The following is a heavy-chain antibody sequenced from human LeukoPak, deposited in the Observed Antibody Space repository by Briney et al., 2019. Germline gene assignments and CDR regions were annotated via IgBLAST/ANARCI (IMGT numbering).Heavy chain of an antibody. CDR3: ARDLLRFYYYGMDV. CDR2: INPSGGST. CDR1: GYTFTSYY. J-gene: IGHJ6*02. Sequence: GASVKVSCKASGYTFTSYYMHWVRQAPGQGLEWMGIINPSGGSTSYAQKFQGRVTMTTDTSTSTAYMELRSLRSDDTAVYYCARDLLRFYYYGMDVWGQGTTVTVSS. D-gene: IGHD3-3*01. V-gene: IGHV1-46*01.